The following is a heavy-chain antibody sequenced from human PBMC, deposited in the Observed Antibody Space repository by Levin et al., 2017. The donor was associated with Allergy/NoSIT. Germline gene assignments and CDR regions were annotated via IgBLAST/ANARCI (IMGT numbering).Heavy chain of an antibody. CDR2: IYYSGST. Sequence: PSETLSLTCTVSGGSISSYYWSWIRQPPGKGLEWIGYIYYSGSTNYNPSLKSRVTISVDTSKNQFSLKLSSVTAADTAVYYCARLKMYYDILTGYDYVLFDYWGQGTLVTVSS. CDR3: ARLKMYYDILTGYDYVLFDY. D-gene: IGHD3-9*01. CDR1: GGSISSYY. V-gene: IGHV4-59*08. J-gene: IGHJ4*02.